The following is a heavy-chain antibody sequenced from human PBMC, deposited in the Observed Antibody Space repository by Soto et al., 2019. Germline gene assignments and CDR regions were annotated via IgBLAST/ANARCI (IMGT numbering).Heavy chain of an antibody. Sequence: SETLSLTCTVSGGSISSYYWSWIRQPPGKGLEWIGYIYYSGSTNYNPSLKSRVTISVDTSKNQFSLKLSSVTAADTAVYYCATSTTSQLRFDYWGQGTLVTVSS. CDR2: IYYSGST. CDR3: ATSTTSQLRFDY. CDR1: GGSISSYY. D-gene: IGHD2-2*01. V-gene: IGHV4-59*01. J-gene: IGHJ4*02.